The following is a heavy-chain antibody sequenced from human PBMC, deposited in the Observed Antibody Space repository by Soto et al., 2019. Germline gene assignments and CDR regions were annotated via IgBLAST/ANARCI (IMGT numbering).Heavy chain of an antibody. CDR2: IYHSGTP. V-gene: IGHV4-31*03. J-gene: IGHJ4*02. Sequence: QVQLQESGPGLVKPSETLSLTCSVSGDSISSGNYYWSWIRQDPANGLEWIGYIYHSGTPFHNPSLESRVAVSVARSQNQFSLKLTSVTAADTAVYYCARSAPGMYYFDFWGQGALVTVSS. CDR3: ARSAPGMYYFDF. CDR1: GDSISSGNYY.